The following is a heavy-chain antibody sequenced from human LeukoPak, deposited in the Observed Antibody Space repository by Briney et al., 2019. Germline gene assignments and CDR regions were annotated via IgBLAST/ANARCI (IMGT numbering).Heavy chain of an antibody. Sequence: PAGARGPSCAASDFTFGSNGILGGRRVPGKGLRGGAVISYDGSNKYYADSVKGRFTISRDNSKNTLYLQMNSLRAEDTAVYYCAKEGRYCSGGSCYSSWGQGTLVTVSS. CDR3: AKEGRYCSGGSCYSS. CDR2: ISYDGSNK. D-gene: IGHD2-15*01. J-gene: IGHJ4*02. CDR1: DFTFGSNG. V-gene: IGHV3-30*18.